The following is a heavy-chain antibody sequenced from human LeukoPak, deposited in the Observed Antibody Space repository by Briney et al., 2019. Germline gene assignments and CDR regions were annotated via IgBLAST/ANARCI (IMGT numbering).Heavy chain of an antibody. D-gene: IGHD3-22*01. J-gene: IGHJ5*02. V-gene: IGHV4-31*03. Sequence: SETLSLTCTVSGDSISSGAYYWSWIRQHPGKGLEWIGYIYYSGSTYYNPSLKSRVTISVDTSKNQFSLKLSSVTAADTAVYYCARDSGYYDSSLSWFDPWGQGALVAVSS. CDR2: IYYSGST. CDR3: ARDSGYYDSSLSWFDP. CDR1: GDSISSGAYY.